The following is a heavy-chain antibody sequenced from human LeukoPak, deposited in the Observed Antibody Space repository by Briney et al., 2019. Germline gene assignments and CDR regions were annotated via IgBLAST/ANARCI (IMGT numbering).Heavy chain of an antibody. Sequence: GGSLRLSCAASGFSFSSHGMHWVRQAPGKGLEWVAVISYDGSNTYYADSVKGRFTISRDNSKNTLYLQMNSLRAEDTAVYYCAKPYYYGSRSYMDYWGQGTLVTVSS. CDR2: ISYDGSNT. CDR1: GFSFSSHG. CDR3: AKPYYYGSRSYMDY. J-gene: IGHJ4*02. D-gene: IGHD3-10*01. V-gene: IGHV3-30*18.